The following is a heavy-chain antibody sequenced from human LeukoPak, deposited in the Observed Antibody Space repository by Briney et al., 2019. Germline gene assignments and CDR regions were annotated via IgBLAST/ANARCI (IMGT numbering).Heavy chain of an antibody. J-gene: IGHJ6*03. D-gene: IGHD4-23*01. CDR1: GGTFSSYA. CDR3: ARQETTVVTGAGYYYYYMDV. Sequence: SVKVSCKASGGTFSSYAISWVRQAPGQGLEWMGGIIPFFGTGNFAQKFQGRVTITTDDSTSTAYMELSSLRSEDTAVYYCARQETTVVTGAGYYYYYMDVWGKGTTVTVSS. CDR2: IIPFFGTG. V-gene: IGHV1-69*05.